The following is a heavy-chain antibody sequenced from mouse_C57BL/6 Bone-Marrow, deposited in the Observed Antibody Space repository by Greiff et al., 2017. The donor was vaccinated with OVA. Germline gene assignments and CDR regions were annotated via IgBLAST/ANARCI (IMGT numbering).Heavy chain of an antibody. CDR2: ISSGSSTI. CDR1: GFTFSSYA. V-gene: IGHV5-17*01. CDR3: AKERIYYGYLYAMDY. Sequence: EVQLVESGEGLVKPGGSLKLSCAASGFTFSSYAMSWVRQTPEKRLEWVAYISSGSSTIYYADTVKGRFTISRDNAKNTLFLQMTSLRSEDTAMYYCAKERIYYGYLYAMDYWGQGTSVTVSS. J-gene: IGHJ4*01. D-gene: IGHD2-2*01.